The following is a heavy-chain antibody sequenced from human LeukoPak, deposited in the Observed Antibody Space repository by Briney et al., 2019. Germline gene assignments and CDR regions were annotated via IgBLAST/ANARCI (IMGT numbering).Heavy chain of an antibody. Sequence: GVSLRLSCAASGFTVRLSSLHGVREACGRGLEYVGRVRSKADYYAPEHSASVQGRFNVSRDDSTNPAYLQMNSLKPEDTAIYYCATFDWGSSPNWGQGSRVTVSS. CDR1: GFTVRLSS. V-gene: IGHV3-73*01. CDR3: ATFDWGSSPN. CDR2: VRSKADYYAP. D-gene: IGHD3-9*01. J-gene: IGHJ4*02.